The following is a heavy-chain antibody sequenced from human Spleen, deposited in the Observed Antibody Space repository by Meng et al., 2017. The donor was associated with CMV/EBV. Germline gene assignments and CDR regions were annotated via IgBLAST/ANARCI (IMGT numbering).Heavy chain of an antibody. CDR1: GYTLTNYY. Sequence: ASVKVSCKASGYTLTNYYIHWVRQAPGQGLEWMGTINPSGGTIDYAQKFQGRVTLTTDTSTSTAYMELRGLRSDDTAVYYCARDAGTIAVSGIGDYWGQGTLVTVSS. V-gene: IGHV1-46*01. CDR2: INPSGGTI. D-gene: IGHD6-19*01. J-gene: IGHJ4*02. CDR3: ARDAGTIAVSGIGDY.